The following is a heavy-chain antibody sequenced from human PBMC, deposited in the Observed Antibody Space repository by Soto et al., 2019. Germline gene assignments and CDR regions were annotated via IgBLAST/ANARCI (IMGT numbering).Heavy chain of an antibody. V-gene: IGHV1-2*02. J-gene: IGHJ5*02. Sequence: ASVKVSCKASEYSFTGHYLHWVRQAPGQGLEWTGWIDPKSGDTKYAPKFQDRVTMTSATSISTAYMDLTNLRYDDTAVYYCARDYDKSGYDYFDPWGQGTLVAVSS. CDR1: EYSFTGHY. CDR2: IDPKSGDT. CDR3: ARDYDKSGYDYFDP. D-gene: IGHD3-22*01.